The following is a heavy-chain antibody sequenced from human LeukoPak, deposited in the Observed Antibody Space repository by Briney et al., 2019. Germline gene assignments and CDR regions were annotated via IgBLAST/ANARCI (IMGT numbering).Heavy chain of an antibody. CDR3: ARDQRGYYYYGMDV. V-gene: IGHV4-59*12. Sequence: SETLSLTCTVSGGSITSYYWSWIRQPPGKGLEWIGYIFYSGSTYYNPSLKSRVTISVDTSKNQFSLKLSSVTAADTAVYYCARDQRGYYYYGMDVWGQGTTVTVSS. J-gene: IGHJ6*02. CDR1: GGSITSYY. CDR2: IFYSGST.